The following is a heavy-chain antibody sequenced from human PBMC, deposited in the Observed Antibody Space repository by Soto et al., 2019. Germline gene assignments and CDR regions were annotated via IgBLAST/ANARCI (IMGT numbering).Heavy chain of an antibody. D-gene: IGHD2-2*01. Sequence: QVQLVQSGGEVKKPGASVKVSCKASGYTFTNYGVTWVRQAPGQGLEWMGWISAYTDNPNYAQKFQGRVTMTIETSTTTAYIDLRSLTSDDTAVYYCARVIPGAEAWFGPWGQGTLVTVSA. CDR2: ISAYTDNP. CDR1: GYTFTNYG. CDR3: ARVIPGAEAWFGP. J-gene: IGHJ5*02. V-gene: IGHV1-18*01.